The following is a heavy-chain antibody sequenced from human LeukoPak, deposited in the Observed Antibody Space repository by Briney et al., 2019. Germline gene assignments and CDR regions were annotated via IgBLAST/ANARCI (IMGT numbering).Heavy chain of an antibody. CDR2: INSDGSST. CDR1: GFTFSSYS. D-gene: IGHD1-7*01. CDR3: ARYNWNSAPFDY. J-gene: IGHJ4*02. V-gene: IGHV3-74*01. Sequence: GGSLRLSCAASGFTFSSYSMNWVRQAPGKGLVWVSRINSDGSSTSYADSVKGRFTISRDSAKNTLYLEMNSLRAEDTAVYYCARYNWNSAPFDYWGQGTLVTVFS.